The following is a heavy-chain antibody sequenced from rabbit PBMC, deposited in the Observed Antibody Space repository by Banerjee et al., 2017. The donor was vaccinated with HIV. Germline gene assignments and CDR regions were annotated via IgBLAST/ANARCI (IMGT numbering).Heavy chain of an antibody. CDR1: GFSFSNKAV. V-gene: IGHV1S45*01. J-gene: IGHJ4*01. Sequence: QERLVESGGGLVKPEGSLKLSCTASGFSFSNKAVMCWVRQAPGKGLEWIACIYNGDGRTWYATWAKGRFTISKTSSTTVTLQMTGLTAADTATYFCARGSADAGDGFDLWGPGTLVTVS. D-gene: IGHD4-2*01. CDR3: ARGSADAGDGFDL. CDR2: IYNGDGRT.